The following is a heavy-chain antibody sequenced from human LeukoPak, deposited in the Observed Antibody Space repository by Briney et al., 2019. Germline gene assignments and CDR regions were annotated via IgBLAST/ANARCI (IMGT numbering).Heavy chain of an antibody. V-gene: IGHV1-2*06. Sequence: ASVKVSCKASGYTFTGYYMHWVRQAPGQGLEWMGRINPNSGDTNFAQKFQGRVTMTRDTSLSTACMELSRLRSDDTAVYYCANLMTTVTAGPFDYWGQGTLVTVSS. D-gene: IGHD4-17*01. CDR1: GYTFTGYY. J-gene: IGHJ4*02. CDR2: INPNSGDT. CDR3: ANLMTTVTAGPFDY.